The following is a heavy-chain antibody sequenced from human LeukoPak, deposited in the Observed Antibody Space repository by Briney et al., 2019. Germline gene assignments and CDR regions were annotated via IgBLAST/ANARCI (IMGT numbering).Heavy chain of an antibody. Sequence: SETLSLTCTVSGGSISSSSYYWGWIRQPPGKGLEWIGYIYYSGSTNYNPSLKSRVTISVDTSKNQFSLKLSSVTAADTAVYYCARSYYYDSSGYFDYWGQGTLVTVSS. V-gene: IGHV4-61*05. CDR2: IYYSGST. CDR3: ARSYYYDSSGYFDY. D-gene: IGHD3-22*01. CDR1: GGSISSSSYY. J-gene: IGHJ4*02.